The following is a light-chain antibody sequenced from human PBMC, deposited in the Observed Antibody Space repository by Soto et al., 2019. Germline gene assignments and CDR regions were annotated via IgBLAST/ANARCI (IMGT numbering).Light chain of an antibody. V-gene: IGKV3-15*01. CDR2: GTS. CDR1: QSVASN. CDR3: QHYNIRPIT. Sequence: EIVMTPSPASLSVSPGESVTLSCRASQSVASNLAWYQQKPGQAPRLLIYGTSTRATSVPARFSGSGSGTDLTLTISSLQAADFAVYHCQHYNIRPITFGQGTRLEIK. J-gene: IGKJ5*01.